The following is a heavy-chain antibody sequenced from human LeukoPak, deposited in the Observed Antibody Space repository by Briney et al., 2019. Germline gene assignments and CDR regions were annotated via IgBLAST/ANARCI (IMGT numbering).Heavy chain of an antibody. J-gene: IGHJ6*03. V-gene: IGHV3-64*01. Sequence: PGGSLRLSCAASGFTFSSYSMNWVRQAPGKGLEYVSAISSNGGSTYYANSVKGRFTISRDNSKNTLYLQMGSLRAEDMAVYYCARTRGYYYYYYMDVWGKGTTVTVSS. CDR3: ARTRGYYYYYYMDV. CDR2: ISSNGGST. CDR1: GFTFSSYS.